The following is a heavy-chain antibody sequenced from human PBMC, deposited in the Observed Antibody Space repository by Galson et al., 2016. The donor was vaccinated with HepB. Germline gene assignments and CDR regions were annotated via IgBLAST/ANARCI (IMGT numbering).Heavy chain of an antibody. D-gene: IGHD4-17*01. Sequence: SVKVSCKASGYTFTNYGITWVRQAPGQGLEWMGWISVHDGNTNYAQKLQGRVTMTTDTSTSTAYMEVRNLRSDDTAVYYCARLLTTVTAGRDYFDYWGQGSLVTVSS. J-gene: IGHJ4*02. CDR2: ISVHDGNT. CDR3: ARLLTTVTAGRDYFDY. CDR1: GYTFTNYG. V-gene: IGHV1-18*04.